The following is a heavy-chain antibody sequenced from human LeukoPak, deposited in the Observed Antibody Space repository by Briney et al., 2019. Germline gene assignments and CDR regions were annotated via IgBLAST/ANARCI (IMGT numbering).Heavy chain of an antibody. CDR1: GFTFNDFA. Sequence: GGSLRLSCAASGFTFNDFAMHWVRLTPGKGLEWVSGISWNSGRIAYADSVKGRFTISRDNAENSLYLQINSLRTEDAAFYYCAKDGGDYGDYSYYFDYWGQGTLVTVSS. V-gene: IGHV3-9*01. D-gene: IGHD4-17*01. J-gene: IGHJ4*02. CDR2: ISWNSGRI. CDR3: AKDGGDYGDYSYYFDY.